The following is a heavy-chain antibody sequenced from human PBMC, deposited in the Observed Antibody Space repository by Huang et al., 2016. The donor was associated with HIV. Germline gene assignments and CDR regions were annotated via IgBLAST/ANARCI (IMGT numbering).Heavy chain of an antibody. J-gene: IGHJ6*02. CDR2: VNDSGAT. V-gene: IGHV4-34*02. CDR1: GGSFTGNY. D-gene: IGHD3-3*01. CDR3: ARQWTILEWLLGLDV. Sequence: QMQLQQRGAGLLKPSETLSLTCVVSGGSFTGNYLTWIRQAPGKGLEWIGEVNDSGATNYNPSLNGRVTISLDKSNRELSLNLRSVTAADTAVYYCARQWTILEWLLGLDVWGQGTTVIVSS.